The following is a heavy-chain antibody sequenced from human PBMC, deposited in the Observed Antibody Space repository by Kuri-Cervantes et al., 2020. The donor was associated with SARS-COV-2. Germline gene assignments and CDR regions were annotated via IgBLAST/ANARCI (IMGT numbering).Heavy chain of an antibody. CDR1: GVAFRVYY. D-gene: IGHD5-18*01. J-gene: IGHJ3*02. V-gene: IGHV4-34*01. CDR2: INHSGST. Sequence: SQTLSLTCAVSGVAFRVYYWSWIPQPPGKGLEWIGEINHSGSTNYNPSLKSRVTISVDTSKTQFSLKLSPVTAADTPVYYCARDLYSLGPSAFDIWGQGTMVTVSS. CDR3: ARDLYSLGPSAFDI.